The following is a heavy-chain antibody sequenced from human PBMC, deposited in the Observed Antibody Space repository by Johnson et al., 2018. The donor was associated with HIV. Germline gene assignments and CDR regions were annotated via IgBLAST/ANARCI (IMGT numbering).Heavy chain of an antibody. CDR3: AREQELIGERAFDI. D-gene: IGHD6-13*01. CDR2: IRYDGNNK. J-gene: IGHJ3*02. CDR1: GFTFSTYA. V-gene: IGHV3-30*02. Sequence: QVQLVESGGGVVQTGGSLRLSCAASGFTFSTYAMHWVRQAPGKGLEWVAFIRYDGNNKYYADSVKGRFTISRDNSKNTLCLQMNSLRAEDTAVYYCAREQELIGERAFDIWGQGTMVTVSS.